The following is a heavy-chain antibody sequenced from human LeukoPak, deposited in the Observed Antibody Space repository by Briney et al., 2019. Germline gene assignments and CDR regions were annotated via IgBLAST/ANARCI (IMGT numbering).Heavy chain of an antibody. CDR3: ARPLGPGPNVDAFDI. J-gene: IGHJ3*02. Sequence: ASVMLSCKASGYTYTGYDMHWVRQAPGQGLEWMGWINPNSGGTNYAQKFQGRVTMTRDTSISTAYMELSRLRSDDTAVYYCARPLGPGPNVDAFDIWGQGTMVTVSS. D-gene: IGHD6-6*01. CDR2: INPNSGGT. CDR1: GYTYTGYD. V-gene: IGHV1-2*02.